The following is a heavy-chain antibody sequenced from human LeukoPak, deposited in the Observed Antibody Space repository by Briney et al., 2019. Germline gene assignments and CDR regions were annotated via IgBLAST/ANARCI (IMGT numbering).Heavy chain of an antibody. CDR2: IYSGGST. CDR1: GFTDNSNY. V-gene: IGHV3-53*01. J-gene: IGHJ4*01. D-gene: IGHD3-10*01. CDR3: AKEMGVHGSGSYHTTDY. Sequence: PGGSVRLLCAASGFTDNSNYMRWVRQAPGKGREWVAVIYSGGSTYYADPVKGRFTNPIDTSKTTLFLQMITLRAEATAIYYSAKEMGVHGSGSYHTTDYWGQGRLVT.